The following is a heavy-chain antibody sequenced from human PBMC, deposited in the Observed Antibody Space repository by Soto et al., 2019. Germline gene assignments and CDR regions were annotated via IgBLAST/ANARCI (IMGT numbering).Heavy chain of an antibody. CDR3: ARDLDCGYSYGYLCVGKKTRHYYGMDV. Sequence: QVQLVESGGGVVQPGRSLRLSCAASGFTFSSYAMHWVRQAPGKGLEWVAVISYDGSNKYYADSVKGRFTISRDNSKNTLYLQMNSLRAEDTAVYYCARDLDCGYSYGYLCVGKKTRHYYGMDVWGQGTTVTVSS. V-gene: IGHV3-30-3*01. CDR1: GFTFSSYA. J-gene: IGHJ6*02. D-gene: IGHD5-18*01. CDR2: ISYDGSNK.